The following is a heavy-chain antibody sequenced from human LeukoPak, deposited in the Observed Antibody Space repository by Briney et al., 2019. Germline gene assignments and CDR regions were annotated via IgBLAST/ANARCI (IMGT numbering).Heavy chain of an antibody. Sequence: ASVKVSCKASGYTFTSYDINWVRQATGQGLEWMGWMNPNSGDTGYAQKFQGRVTMTRNTSISTAYMELSSLRSEDTAVYYCASSNRYYILTGYYNQYYYYGMDVWGQGTTVTVSS. CDR2: MNPNSGDT. CDR1: GYTFTSYD. D-gene: IGHD3-9*01. J-gene: IGHJ6*02. V-gene: IGHV1-8*01. CDR3: ASSNRYYILTGYYNQYYYYGMDV.